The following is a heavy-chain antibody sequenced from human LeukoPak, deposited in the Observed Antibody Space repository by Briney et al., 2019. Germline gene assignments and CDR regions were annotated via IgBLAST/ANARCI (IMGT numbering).Heavy chain of an antibody. CDR1: GFTFSSYG. Sequence: PGGSLRLSCAASGFTFSSYGMHWVRQAPGKGLEWVAVIWYDRSNKYYADSVKGRFTISRDNSKNTLYLQMNSLRAEDTAVYYCARELIRTLGYCSGGSCSYYYYGMDVWGQGTTVTVSS. V-gene: IGHV3-33*01. CDR3: ARELIRTLGYCSGGSCSYYYYGMDV. D-gene: IGHD2-15*01. J-gene: IGHJ6*02. CDR2: IWYDRSNK.